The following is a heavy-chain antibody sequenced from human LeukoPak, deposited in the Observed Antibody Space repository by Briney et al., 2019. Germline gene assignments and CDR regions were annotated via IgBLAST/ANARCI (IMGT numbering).Heavy chain of an antibody. V-gene: IGHV1-18*01. CDR2: ISAYNGNT. CDR3: ARDPNVVAPVGIYDY. J-gene: IGHJ4*02. Sequence: ASVKVSCKASGGTFSSYAITWVRQAPGQGLEWMGWISAYNGNTNYAQRLQGRVTMTTDTSTSTAYMELRSLRSDDTAVYYCARDPNVVAPVGIYDYWGQGTLVTVSS. CDR1: GGTFSSYA. D-gene: IGHD2-2*02.